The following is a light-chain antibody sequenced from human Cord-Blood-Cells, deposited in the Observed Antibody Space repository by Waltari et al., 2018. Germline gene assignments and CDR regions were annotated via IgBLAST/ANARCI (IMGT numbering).Light chain of an antibody. V-gene: IGLV2-14*01. J-gene: IGLJ2*01. CDR3: SSYTSSSTVV. Sequence: QSALTQPAAVSGSPGQPITISCTGTSSDVGGQNYLPCYQQHPGKAPRLMIYEVSKRPSWVSNRFSGSKSGNTASLTISGLQAEDEADYYCSSYTSSSTVVFGGGTKLTVL. CDR1: SSDVGGQNY. CDR2: EVS.